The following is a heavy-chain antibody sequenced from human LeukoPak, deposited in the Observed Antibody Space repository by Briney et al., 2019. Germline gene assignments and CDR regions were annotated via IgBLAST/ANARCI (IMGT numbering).Heavy chain of an antibody. Sequence: TGGSLRLSCAASGFTFSTSNMNWVRQPPGKGLEWISYISGVGSSTTKYYADSVKGRFTISRDNARNSLYLQMNSLRAEDTAVYYCARISGTAPRYWGRGTLVTVSS. J-gene: IGHJ4*02. CDR3: ARISGTAPRY. D-gene: IGHD3-10*01. CDR1: GFTFSTSN. CDR2: ISGVGSSTTK. V-gene: IGHV3-48*01.